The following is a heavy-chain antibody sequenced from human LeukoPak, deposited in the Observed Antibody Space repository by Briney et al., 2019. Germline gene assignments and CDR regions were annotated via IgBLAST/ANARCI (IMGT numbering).Heavy chain of an antibody. Sequence: DSVKVSCKAPGYTFTEYYLHWLRQAPGQGLEWMGWITLSTGDIFYAQNFQGRVTMTRDTSISTAYMQLGSLKSDHTAVYYCARGIAPSGSSWFDCWGQGTLVTVSS. J-gene: IGHJ5*01. V-gene: IGHV1-2*02. CDR1: GYTFTEYY. CDR2: ITLSTGDI. D-gene: IGHD2-15*01. CDR3: ARGIAPSGSSWFDC.